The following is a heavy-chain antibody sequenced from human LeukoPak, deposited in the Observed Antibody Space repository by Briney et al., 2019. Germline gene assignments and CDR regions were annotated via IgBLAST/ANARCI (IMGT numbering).Heavy chain of an antibody. V-gene: IGHV1-8*01. CDR1: GYTFTSYD. Sequence: ASVKVSCKASGYTFTSYDINWLRQATGQGLEWMGWMNPNSGNTGYAQKFQGRVTMTRNTSISTAYMELSSLRSEDTAVYYCARQDIGGVMVPSFDYWGQGTLVTVSS. J-gene: IGHJ4*02. CDR2: MNPNSGNT. D-gene: IGHD3-16*02. CDR3: ARQDIGGVMVPSFDY.